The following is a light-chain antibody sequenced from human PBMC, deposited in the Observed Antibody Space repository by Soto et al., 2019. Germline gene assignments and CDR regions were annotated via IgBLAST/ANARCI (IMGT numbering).Light chain of an antibody. Sequence: EIVMTQSPATLSVSQGERATLSCRASQNVRSNLAWYQQKPGQAPRLLIYGASTRATGIPARFSGRGSGTEFILTISSLQPEDFATYYCQQSYSNPVTCGQGTRL. J-gene: IGKJ5*01. CDR2: GAS. V-gene: IGKV3-15*01. CDR1: QNVRSN. CDR3: QQSYSNPVT.